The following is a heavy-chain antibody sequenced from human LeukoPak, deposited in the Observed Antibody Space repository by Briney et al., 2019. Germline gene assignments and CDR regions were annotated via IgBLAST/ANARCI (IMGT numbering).Heavy chain of an antibody. V-gene: IGHV1-18*01. J-gene: IGHJ4*02. D-gene: IGHD3-22*01. CDR1: GYTFTSYD. CDR2: ISADNGNT. CDR3: ARVHGYYYDY. Sequence: GASVKVSCKASGYTFTSYDISWVRQAPGQGLEWMGWISADNGNTNYVQKFQGRVTMTTDTPTSTAYMELRSLRSDDTAVYYCARVHGYYYDYWGQGTLVTVSS.